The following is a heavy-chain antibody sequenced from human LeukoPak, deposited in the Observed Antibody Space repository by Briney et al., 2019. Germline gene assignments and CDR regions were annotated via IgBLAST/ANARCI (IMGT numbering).Heavy chain of an antibody. Sequence: ASVKVSCKASGYTFTSYAMHWVRQAPGQRLEWMGWINAGNGNTKYSQEFQGRVTITRDTSASTAYMELSGLRSEDTAVYYCARERNYYYYGMDVWGQGTTVTVSS. CDR2: INAGNGNT. J-gene: IGHJ6*02. CDR3: ARERNYYYYGMDV. V-gene: IGHV1-3*01. CDR1: GYTFTSYA.